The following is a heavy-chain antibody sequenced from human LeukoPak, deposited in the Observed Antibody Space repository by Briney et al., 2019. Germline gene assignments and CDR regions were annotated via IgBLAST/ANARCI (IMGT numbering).Heavy chain of an antibody. D-gene: IGHD5-18*01. Sequence: SETLSLTCTVSGGSISSSSYYWGWIRRPPGKGLEWIVSIYYSGSTYYNPSLKSRVTISVDTSKNQFSLKLSSVPAADTAVYYCARQRTSGYSYGYGYWGQGTLVTVSS. CDR3: ARQRTSGYSYGYGY. CDR1: GGSISSSSYY. J-gene: IGHJ4*02. CDR2: IYYSGST. V-gene: IGHV4-39*01.